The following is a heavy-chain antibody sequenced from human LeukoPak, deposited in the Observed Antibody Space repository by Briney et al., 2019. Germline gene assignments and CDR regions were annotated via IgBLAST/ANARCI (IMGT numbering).Heavy chain of an antibody. CDR1: GYSISSGIYY. D-gene: IGHD5-24*01. Sequence: SETLSLTCAVSGYSISSGIYYWGWLRQPPGQGLEWIGSVFYGGSTYYNPSLKSRVTISVDTSKNQFSLQLSFLTAADTAMYYCARGKDGLGYYFDYWGQGTRVTVS. CDR2: VFYGGST. CDR3: ARGKDGLGYYFDY. V-gene: IGHV4-38-2*01. J-gene: IGHJ4*02.